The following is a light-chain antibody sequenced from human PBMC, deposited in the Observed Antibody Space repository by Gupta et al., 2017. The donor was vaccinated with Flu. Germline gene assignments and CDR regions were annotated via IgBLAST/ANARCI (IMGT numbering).Light chain of an antibody. CDR2: KDI. CDR3: LSADSSGGYLV. J-gene: IGLJ2*01. V-gene: IGLV3-16*01. Sequence: GQMARITCSGEALPKKYVCWYQQKPGQVPVLVIYKDIERPSGIPERFSGSSSGTIVTLSISGVQAEDEADYYCLSADSSGGYLVFGGGTKLTVL. CDR1: ALPKKY.